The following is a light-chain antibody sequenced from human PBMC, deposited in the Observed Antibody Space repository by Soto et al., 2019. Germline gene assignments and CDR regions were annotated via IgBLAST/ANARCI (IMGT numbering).Light chain of an antibody. CDR1: KLGDKY. CDR2: QDS. Sequence: SYELTQPPSVSVSPGQTASITCSGDKLGDKYACWYQQKPGQSPVLVIYQDSKRPSGIPERLSGSNSGDTATLTISRVEAGDEADYYCQVWDRSSDVVFGGGTKLTVL. J-gene: IGLJ2*01. CDR3: QVWDRSSDVV. V-gene: IGLV3-1*01.